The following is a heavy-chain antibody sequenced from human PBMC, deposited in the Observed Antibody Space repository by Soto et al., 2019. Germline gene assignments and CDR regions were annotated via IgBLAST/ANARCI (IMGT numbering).Heavy chain of an antibody. V-gene: IGHV4-61*01. J-gene: IGHJ4*02. D-gene: IGHD5-18*01. Sequence: QVQLQESGPGLVKPSETLSLTCTVSGGSVSSGSYYWSWIRQPPGKGLEWIGYIDYSGSTNYNPSLKSRVTISVDTSKNQFSLKLSSVTAADTAVYYCARDYGYIDYWGQGTLVTVSS. CDR2: IDYSGST. CDR3: ARDYGYIDY. CDR1: GGSVSSGSYY.